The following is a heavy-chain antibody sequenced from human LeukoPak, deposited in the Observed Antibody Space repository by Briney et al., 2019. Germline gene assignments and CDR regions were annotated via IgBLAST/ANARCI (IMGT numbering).Heavy chain of an antibody. CDR2: IDSDGSST. J-gene: IGHJ6*03. CDR1: GFTFSSYW. V-gene: IGHV3-74*01. D-gene: IGHD3-10*01. CDR3: ARDRITMVRAAKGGYYYYMDV. Sequence: GGSLRLSCAASGFTFSSYWMHWVRQAPGKGLVWVSRIDSDGSSTSYADSVKGRFTISRDNAKNTLYLQMNSLRAEDTAVYYCARDRITMVRAAKGGYYYYMDVWGKGTTVTISS.